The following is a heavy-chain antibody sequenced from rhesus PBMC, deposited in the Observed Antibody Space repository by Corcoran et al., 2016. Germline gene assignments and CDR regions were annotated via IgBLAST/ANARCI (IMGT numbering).Heavy chain of an antibody. J-gene: IGHJ5-1*01. CDR3: ARRFGDRFDV. Sequence: QVKLQQWGEGLVKPSETLSLTCAVYGGSISGYYWSWIRQPPGKGLDWIGNIDGNSANTNYNPSLKNRVTVSKDTSKNQFSLKLTSVTAADTAVYYCARRFGDRFDVWGPGVLVTVSS. CDR2: IDGNSANT. CDR1: GGSISGYY. V-gene: IGHV4-73*01. D-gene: IGHD3-3*01.